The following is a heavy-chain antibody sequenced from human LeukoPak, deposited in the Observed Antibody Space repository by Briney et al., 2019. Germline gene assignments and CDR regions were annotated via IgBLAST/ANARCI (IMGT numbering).Heavy chain of an antibody. CDR1: GYTFTSYG. Sequence: ASVKVSCKASGYTFTSYGISWVRQAPGQGLEWMGWISAYNGNTNYAQKLQGRVTMTTDTSTSTAYMELRSLRSDDTAVYYCARGLDHHSSSAYFDYWGQGTLVTVSS. D-gene: IGHD6-6*01. CDR2: ISAYNGNT. CDR3: ARGLDHHSSSAYFDY. V-gene: IGHV1-18*01. J-gene: IGHJ4*02.